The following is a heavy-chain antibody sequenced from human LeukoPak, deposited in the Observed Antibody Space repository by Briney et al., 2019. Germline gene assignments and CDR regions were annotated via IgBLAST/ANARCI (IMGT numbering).Heavy chain of an antibody. CDR3: AKDRDYGDYNEYSQH. Sequence: GGSLRLSCAASGFTFSNYAMSWVRQAPGRGLEWVSAISGSGGSTYYADSVKGRFTISRDNSKNTLYLQMNSLRAEDTAVYYCAKDRDYGDYNEYSQHWGQGTLVTVSS. V-gene: IGHV3-23*01. J-gene: IGHJ1*01. CDR2: ISGSGGST. D-gene: IGHD4-17*01. CDR1: GFTFSNYA.